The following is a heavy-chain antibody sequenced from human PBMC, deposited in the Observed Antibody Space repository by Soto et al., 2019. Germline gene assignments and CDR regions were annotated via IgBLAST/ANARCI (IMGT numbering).Heavy chain of an antibody. CDR3: AKLFSSGWYFLDY. CDR2: IRATGDTT. D-gene: IGHD6-19*01. CDR1: GFTFSSYG. J-gene: IGHJ4*02. V-gene: IGHV3-23*01. Sequence: DVQLLESGGDLVQPGGSLRLSCVASGFTFSSYGMSWVRQAPGKGLEWVSSIRATGDTTYYADSVKGRFTVSRDNSKNTLYLHMNSLGAADTAMYYCAKLFSSGWYFLDYWGQGALVTVSA.